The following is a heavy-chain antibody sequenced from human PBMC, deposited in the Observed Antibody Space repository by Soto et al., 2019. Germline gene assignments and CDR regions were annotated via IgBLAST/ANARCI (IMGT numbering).Heavy chain of an antibody. Sequence: QVHLQQWGAGLLKPSETLSLTCAVYGGSISGYYYSWIRQSPGKGLEWIGEINQSGSSNYNPSLKSRVTVSTDTSKNQFSLKMNSVTAADTSIYYCARARGGSGSYVYWGQGTLVTVSS. CDR3: ARARGGSGSYVY. J-gene: IGHJ4*02. CDR1: GGSISGYY. CDR2: INQSGSS. V-gene: IGHV4-34*01. D-gene: IGHD1-26*01.